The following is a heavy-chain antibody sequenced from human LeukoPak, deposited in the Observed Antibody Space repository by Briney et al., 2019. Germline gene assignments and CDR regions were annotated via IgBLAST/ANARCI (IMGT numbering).Heavy chain of an antibody. J-gene: IGHJ4*02. CDR2: IYTSGST. Sequence: SETLSLTCTVSGGSISSYYWSWIRQPAGKGLEWIGRIYTSGSTNYNPSLKSRVTMSVDTSKNQFSLNATSETAADTAVYYCAREAGSERYFDSWGQGTLVTVSS. V-gene: IGHV4-4*07. CDR1: GGSISSYY. CDR3: AREAGSERYFDS.